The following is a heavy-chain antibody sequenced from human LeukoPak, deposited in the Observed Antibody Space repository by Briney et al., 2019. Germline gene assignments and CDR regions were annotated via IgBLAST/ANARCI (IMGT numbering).Heavy chain of an antibody. D-gene: IGHD3-16*01. CDR3: AKTRDYVGASNGFDY. V-gene: IGHV3-72*01. Sequence: GGSLRLSCIASGFSFSDHFMDWVRQGPGKGLEWVARVTNKANSYSTEYAASVKDRFVISRDDSKNSLYLEMSSLKAEDTAIYYCAKTRDYVGASNGFDYWGQGTLVTVSS. J-gene: IGHJ4*02. CDR2: VTNKANSYST. CDR1: GFSFSDHF.